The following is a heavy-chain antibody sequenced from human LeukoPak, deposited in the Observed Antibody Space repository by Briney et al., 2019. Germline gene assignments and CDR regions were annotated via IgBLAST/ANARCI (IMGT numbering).Heavy chain of an antibody. CDR1: GGSISSGGYS. CDR2: IYHSGST. Sequence: ASETLSLTCAVSGGSISSGGYSWSWIRQPPGKGLEWIGYIYHSGSTYYNPSLKSRVTISVDRSKNQFSLKLSSVTAADTAVYYWARGGYGDYFDYWGQGTLVTVPS. CDR3: ARGGYGDYFDY. J-gene: IGHJ4*02. V-gene: IGHV4-30-2*01. D-gene: IGHD3-10*01.